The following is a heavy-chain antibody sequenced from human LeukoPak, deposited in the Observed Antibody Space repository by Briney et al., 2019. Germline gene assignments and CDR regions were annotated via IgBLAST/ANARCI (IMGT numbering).Heavy chain of an antibody. V-gene: IGHV3-43*02. J-gene: IGHJ4*02. CDR3: AKDILLSAAGTREDY. D-gene: IGHD3-9*01. CDR2: ISGDGDST. CDR1: GFIFNDYA. Sequence: QPGGSLRLSCAASGFIFNDYAMHWVRQAPGRGLEWVCLISGDGDSTYYIGSVKGRFTISRDNSKNSLFLQMNSLRTEDTALYYCAKDILLSAAGTREDYWGQGTLVTVSS.